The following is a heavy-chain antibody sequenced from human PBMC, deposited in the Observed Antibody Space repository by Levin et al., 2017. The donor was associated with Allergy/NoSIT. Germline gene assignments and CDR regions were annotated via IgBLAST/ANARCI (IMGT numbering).Heavy chain of an antibody. J-gene: IGHJ4*02. CDR1: GFTFSSYG. CDR3: AKDQRQQLVQQWLEFDY. D-gene: IGHD6-13*01. Sequence: GESLKISCAASGFTFSSYGMHWVRQAPGKGLEWVAVISYDGSNKYYADSVKGRFTISRDNSKNTLYLQMNSLRAEDTAVYYCAKDQRQQLVQQWLEFDYWGQGTLVTVSS. V-gene: IGHV3-30*18. CDR2: ISYDGSNK.